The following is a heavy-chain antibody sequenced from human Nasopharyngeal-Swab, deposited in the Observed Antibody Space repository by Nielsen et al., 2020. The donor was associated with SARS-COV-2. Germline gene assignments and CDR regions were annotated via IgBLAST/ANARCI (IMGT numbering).Heavy chain of an antibody. CDR1: GFTLRNYD. J-gene: IGHJ4*02. Sequence: GESLKISCVGSGFTLRNYDMGWVRQTPGKGLEWVSHISGSGGGTYYTDSVKGRFTISRDNSKNTLHLHMSSLRAEDTAVYYCAKLEVVQIVVVITTWGYFDYWGQGTLVTVS. D-gene: IGHD3-22*01. V-gene: IGHV3-23*01. CDR2: ISGSGGGT. CDR3: AKLEVVQIVVVITTWGYFDY.